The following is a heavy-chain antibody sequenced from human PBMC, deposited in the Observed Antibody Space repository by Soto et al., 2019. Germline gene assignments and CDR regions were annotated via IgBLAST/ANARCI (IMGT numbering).Heavy chain of an antibody. Sequence: QVQLVQSGAEVKKPGSSVKVSCRASGGTFNNYAISWVRQAPGQGLEWMGGIIPIFGTTNYAQKFQGRVRITADESTSTAYMELSSLRSEDTAVYYCARRKYYSGSGSYYNVNGQTRYYYYGMDVWGQGTTVTVSS. CDR1: GGTFNNYA. V-gene: IGHV1-69*01. J-gene: IGHJ6*02. CDR2: IIPIFGTT. D-gene: IGHD3-10*01. CDR3: ARRKYYSGSGSYYNVNGQTRYYYYGMDV.